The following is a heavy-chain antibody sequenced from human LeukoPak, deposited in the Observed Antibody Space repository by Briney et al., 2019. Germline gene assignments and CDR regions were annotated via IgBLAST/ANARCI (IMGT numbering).Heavy chain of an antibody. CDR1: GFSLSTSGVG. Sequence: SGPTLVNPTQTLTLTCSFSGFSLSTSGVGVGWVRQPPGKALEWLALIYWDDDKRYSPSLKSRLSITKDTSKNQVVLTMTNMDPVDTATYYCAHMSPLDAFDTWGQGTMVTVSS. J-gene: IGHJ3*02. V-gene: IGHV2-5*02. CDR3: AHMSPLDAFDT. CDR2: IYWDDDK.